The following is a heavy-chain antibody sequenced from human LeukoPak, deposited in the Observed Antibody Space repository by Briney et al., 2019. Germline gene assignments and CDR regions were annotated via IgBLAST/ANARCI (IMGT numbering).Heavy chain of an antibody. D-gene: IGHD6-13*01. CDR2: ISSSSSYI. CDR3: ARGGRAAAGN. Sequence: GGSLRLSCAASEFTFSTYWMSWVRQAPGKGLEWVSSISSSSSYIYYADSVKGRFTTSRDNAKNSLYLQMNSLRAEDAAVYYCARGGRAAAGNWGQGTLVTVSS. J-gene: IGHJ4*02. CDR1: EFTFSTYW. V-gene: IGHV3-21*01.